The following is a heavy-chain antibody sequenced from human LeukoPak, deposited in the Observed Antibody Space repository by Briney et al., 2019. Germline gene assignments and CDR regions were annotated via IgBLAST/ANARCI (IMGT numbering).Heavy chain of an antibody. CDR1: GGSISSSSYY. CDR2: IYYSGST. J-gene: IGHJ3*02. D-gene: IGHD5-18*01. V-gene: IGHV4-39*01. Sequence: PSETLSLTCTVSGGSISSSSYYWGWIRQPPGKGLEWIGSIYYSGSTYYNPSLKSRVTISVDTSKNQFSLKLSSVTAADTAVYYCARTGGQLWSARDAFDIWGQGTMVTVSS. CDR3: ARTGGQLWSARDAFDI.